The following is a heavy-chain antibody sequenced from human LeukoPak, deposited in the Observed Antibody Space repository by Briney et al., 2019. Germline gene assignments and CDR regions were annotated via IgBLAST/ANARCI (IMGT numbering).Heavy chain of an antibody. CDR3: AREAALVLSYSDYYYYMDV. CDR2: IYYSGST. D-gene: IGHD3-10*01. Sequence: SETLSLTCTVSGGSISSYYWSWIRQPPGKGLEWIGYIYYSGSTNYNPSLKSRVTISVDTSKNQFSLKLSSVTAADTAVYYCAREAALVLSYSDYYYYMDVWGKGTTVTVSS. V-gene: IGHV4-59*12. J-gene: IGHJ6*03. CDR1: GGSISSYY.